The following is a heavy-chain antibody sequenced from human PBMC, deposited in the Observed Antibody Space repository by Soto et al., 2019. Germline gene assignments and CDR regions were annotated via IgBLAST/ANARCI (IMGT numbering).Heavy chain of an antibody. D-gene: IGHD2-2*01. CDR2: INHSGST. V-gene: IGHV4-34*01. Sequence: SETLSLTCAVYGGSFSGYYWSWIRQPPGKGLEWIGEINHSGSTNYNPSLKSRVTISVDTSKNQFSLKLSSVTAADTAVYYCARAEVGCTSTSCYWDFDYWGQGTLVTVSS. J-gene: IGHJ4*02. CDR1: GGSFSGYY. CDR3: ARAEVGCTSTSCYWDFDY.